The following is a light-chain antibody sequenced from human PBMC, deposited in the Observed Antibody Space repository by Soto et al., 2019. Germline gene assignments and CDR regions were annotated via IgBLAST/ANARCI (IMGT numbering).Light chain of an antibody. CDR2: DND. CDR1: SSNIGSNY. V-gene: IGLV1-51*01. CDR3: GTWDSSLSPGGV. Sequence: QSVLTQPPSVSAAPGQTVTISCSGSSSNIGSNYVSWYQQLPGAAPRLLIYDNDKRPSGTPDRFSGSKSGTSATLGITGLQTGDEADYYCGTWDSSLSPGGVFGGGTKLTVL. J-gene: IGLJ2*01.